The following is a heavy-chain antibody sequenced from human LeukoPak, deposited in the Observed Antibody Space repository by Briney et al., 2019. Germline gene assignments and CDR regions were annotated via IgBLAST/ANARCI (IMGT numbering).Heavy chain of an antibody. CDR3: ARAGYCTSAICQYYFDY. CDR2: ISASTRYI. D-gene: IGHD2-2*03. CDR1: GVDFNLYT. V-gene: IGHV3-21*01. Sequence: GGSLRLSCAASGVDFNLYTMFWIRQAPGQGLEWVSSISASTRYIYYGDSVKGRFTISRDNARNSVFLQMDSLRAEDTAVYYCARAGYCTSAICQYYFDYWGQGALVTVSS. J-gene: IGHJ4*02.